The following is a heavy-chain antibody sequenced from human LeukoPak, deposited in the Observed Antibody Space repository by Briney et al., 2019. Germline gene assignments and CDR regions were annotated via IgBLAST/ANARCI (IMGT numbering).Heavy chain of an antibody. CDR2: INPDGSRT. J-gene: IGHJ4*02. D-gene: IGHD1-14*01. V-gene: IGHV3-74*01. CDR3: SRDFNGRNDF. CDR1: GFTFSSNW. Sequence: PGGSLRLSCAASGFTFSSNWMHWVRQGPGKGLVWVSRINPDGSRTDYAESAKGRFTISRDNAKSTLSLEMNSLGDEDTAVYYCSRDFNGRNDFWGQGTLVTVSS.